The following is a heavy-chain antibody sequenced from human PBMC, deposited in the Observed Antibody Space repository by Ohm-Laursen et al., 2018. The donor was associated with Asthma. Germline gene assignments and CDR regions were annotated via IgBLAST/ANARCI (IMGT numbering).Heavy chain of an antibody. CDR3: ARDDYSNGEYYYYYYGMDV. CDR1: GFTFSSYG. J-gene: IGHJ6*02. V-gene: IGHV3-30*03. CDR2: ISYDGSNK. Sequence: RSLRLSCAASGFTFSSYGMHWVRQAPGKGLEWVAVISYDGSNKYYADSVKGRFTISRDNSKNTLYLQMNSLRAEDTAVYYCARDDYSNGEYYYYYYGMDVWGQGTTVTVSS. D-gene: IGHD4-11*01.